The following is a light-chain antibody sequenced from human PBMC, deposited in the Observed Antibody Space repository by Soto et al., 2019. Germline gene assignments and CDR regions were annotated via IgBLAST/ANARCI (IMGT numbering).Light chain of an antibody. CDR3: QQYNNWPLT. V-gene: IGKV3D-15*01. J-gene: IGKJ4*01. Sequence: EILLTQSPATLSVSPGEGDTLTCRASQSVSDNLNWYQQKHGQPPRILIYGASTRDTVIPARFSGSWSGTEFTLPISRLQSEDFEVYYCQQYNNWPLTFGGGTKVDI. CDR2: GAS. CDR1: QSVSDN.